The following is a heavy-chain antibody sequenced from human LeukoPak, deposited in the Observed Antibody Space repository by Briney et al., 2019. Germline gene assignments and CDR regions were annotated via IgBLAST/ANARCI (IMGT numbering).Heavy chain of an antibody. V-gene: IGHV1-69*13. CDR3: ARGRTRIQLWPHY. CDR2: IIPIFGTA. J-gene: IGHJ4*02. Sequence: GASVKVSCKASGGTFSSYAISWVRQAPGQGLEWMGGIIPIFGTANYAQKFQGRVTITADESTSTAYMELRSLRSDDTAVYYCARGRTRIQLWPHYWGQGTLVTVSS. CDR1: GGTFSSYA. D-gene: IGHD5-18*01.